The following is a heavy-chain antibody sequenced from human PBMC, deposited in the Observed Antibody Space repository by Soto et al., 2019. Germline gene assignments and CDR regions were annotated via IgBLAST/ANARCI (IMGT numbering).Heavy chain of an antibody. CDR2: IIPIFGTA. V-gene: IGHV1-69*12. Sequence: QVQLVQSGAEVKKPGSSVKVSCKASGGTFSSYAISWVRQAPGQGLEWMGGIIPIFGTANYAQKFQGRVTIPEDESKSTAYMELRSLRSEDTAVYYCARVKYFDVLMDVWGQGTTVTVSS. J-gene: IGHJ6*02. D-gene: IGHD3-9*01. CDR1: GGTFSSYA. CDR3: ARVKYFDVLMDV.